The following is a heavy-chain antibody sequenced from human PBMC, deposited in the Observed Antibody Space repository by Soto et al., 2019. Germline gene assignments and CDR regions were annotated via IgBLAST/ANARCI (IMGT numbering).Heavy chain of an antibody. D-gene: IGHD3-9*01. CDR1: GGTFSSYT. Sequence: QVQLVQSGAEVKKPGSSVKVSCKASGGTFSSYTISWVRQAPGQGLEWMGRIIPILGIANYAQKFQGRVTIPADKSTSTAYMELSSLRSEDTAVYYCAREKQYYDILTGYSYYFDYWGQGTLVTVSS. CDR3: AREKQYYDILTGYSYYFDY. V-gene: IGHV1-69*08. J-gene: IGHJ4*02. CDR2: IIPILGIA.